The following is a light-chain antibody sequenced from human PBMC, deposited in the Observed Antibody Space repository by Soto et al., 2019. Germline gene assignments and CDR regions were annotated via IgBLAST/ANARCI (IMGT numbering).Light chain of an antibody. CDR3: QQYAHVPRT. CDR2: GAS. Sequence: EIVLTQSPGTLSLSPGERATLSCRASQTINRSFLAWYQHKPGQAPRLLIYGASSRATGIPDRFSGSGSGTDFILSISRLEPEDFAVYYCQQYAHVPRTFGQGTNVDIK. V-gene: IGKV3-20*01. CDR1: QTINRSF. J-gene: IGKJ1*01.